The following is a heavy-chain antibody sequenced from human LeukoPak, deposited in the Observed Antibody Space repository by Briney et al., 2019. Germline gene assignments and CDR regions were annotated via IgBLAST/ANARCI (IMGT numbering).Heavy chain of an antibody. CDR1: GFTFSSYA. CDR3: AKDRAILGYDILTGFDY. Sequence: PGASLRLSCAASGFTFSSYAMSWVRQAPGKGLEGVSAISGSGGSTYYADSVKGRFTISRDNSKNTLYMQMNSLRAEDTAVYYCAKDRAILGYDILTGFDYWGQGTLVTVSS. V-gene: IGHV3-23*01. CDR2: ISGSGGST. J-gene: IGHJ4*02. D-gene: IGHD3-9*01.